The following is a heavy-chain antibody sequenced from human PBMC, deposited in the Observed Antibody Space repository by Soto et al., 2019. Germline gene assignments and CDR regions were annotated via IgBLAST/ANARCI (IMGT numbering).Heavy chain of an antibody. CDR2: INHSGST. D-gene: IGHD1-20*01. J-gene: IGHJ4*02. CDR3: ARGLTGTAPEDY. CDR1: GGSFSGYY. V-gene: IGHV4-34*01. Sequence: QVQLQQWGAGLLKPSETLSLICAVYGGSFSGYYWSWIRQPPGKGLEWIGEINHSGSTNYNPSLKGRVTISVDTSKNQFSLKLSSVTAADTAVYYGARGLTGTAPEDYWGQGTLVTVSS.